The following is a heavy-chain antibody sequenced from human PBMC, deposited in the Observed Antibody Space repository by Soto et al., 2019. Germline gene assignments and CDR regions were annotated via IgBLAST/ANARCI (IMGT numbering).Heavy chain of an antibody. Sequence: LRVSCAASGFTFSSYTMSWVPQAPGKGLEWISAVSGSGGSTYYADSVKGRFTISRDNSKDTLYLQMNNLRAEDTAVYYCAKPPDYNWNDYWGQGTLVTVSS. CDR2: VSGSGGST. J-gene: IGHJ4*02. CDR3: AKPPDYNWNDY. CDR1: GFTFSSYT. V-gene: IGHV3-23*01. D-gene: IGHD1-20*01.